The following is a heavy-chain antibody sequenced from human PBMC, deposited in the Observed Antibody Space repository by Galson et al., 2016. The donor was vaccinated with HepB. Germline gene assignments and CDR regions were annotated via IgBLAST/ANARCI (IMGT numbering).Heavy chain of an antibody. Sequence: SLRLSCAASGFTFSSYAWLSWVRQAPGKGLEWVGRIRDKTHDGTTEYAAPVKGRFTISRDDSKNTVYLLMNSLKTEDTAVYYCSTGPKVGGNAWGQGTLVTVSS. CDR1: GFTFSSYAW. D-gene: IGHD1-26*01. CDR2: IRDKTHDGTT. V-gene: IGHV3-15*01. CDR3: STGPKVGGNA. J-gene: IGHJ4*02.